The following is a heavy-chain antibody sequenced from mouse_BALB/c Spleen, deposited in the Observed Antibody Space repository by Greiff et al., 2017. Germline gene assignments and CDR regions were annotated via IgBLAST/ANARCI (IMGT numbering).Heavy chain of an antibody. CDR3: AGNYYGSSYGFAY. Sequence: QVQLQQSGAELVRPGSSVKISCKASGYAFSSYWMNWVKQRPGQGLEWIGQIYPGDGDTNYNGKFKGKATLTADKSSSTAYMQLSSLTSEDSAVYFCAGNYYGSSYGFAYWGQGTLVTVSA. CDR2: IYPGDGDT. CDR1: GYAFSSYW. J-gene: IGHJ3*01. D-gene: IGHD1-1*01. V-gene: IGHV1-80*01.